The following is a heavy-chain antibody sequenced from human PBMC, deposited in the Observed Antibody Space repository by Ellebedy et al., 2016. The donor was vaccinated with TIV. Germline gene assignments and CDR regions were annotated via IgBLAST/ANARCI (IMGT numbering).Heavy chain of an antibody. CDR1: SGSITSDSW. CDR2: IFHSGST. D-gene: IGHD3-10*01. Sequence: SETLSLTCTVSSGSITSDSWWTWVRQPPGKGLEWIGEIFHSGSTNYNPSLKSRVTISVDKSKNQFSLNLRSVTAADTAVYYCARQRITVFRGVGEYDYWGQGTLVTVSS. J-gene: IGHJ4*02. CDR3: ARQRITVFRGVGEYDY. V-gene: IGHV4-4*02.